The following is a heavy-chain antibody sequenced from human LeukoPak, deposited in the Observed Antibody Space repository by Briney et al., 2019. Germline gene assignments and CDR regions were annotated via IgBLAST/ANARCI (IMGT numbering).Heavy chain of an antibody. J-gene: IGHJ6*02. D-gene: IGHD3-9*01. V-gene: IGHV4-59*01. CDR1: GGSISSYY. Sequence: SETLSLTCTVSGGSISSYYWSWIRQPPGKGLEWIGYIYYSGSTNYNPSLKSRVTISVDTSKNQFSLKLSSVTAADTAVYYCARGDYDILTGYYRAGMDVWGQGTTVTVSS. CDR3: ARGDYDILTGYYRAGMDV. CDR2: IYYSGST.